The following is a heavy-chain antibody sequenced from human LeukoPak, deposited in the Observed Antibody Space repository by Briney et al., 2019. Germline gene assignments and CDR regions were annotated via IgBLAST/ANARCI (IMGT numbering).Heavy chain of an antibody. J-gene: IGHJ4*02. Sequence: SETLSLTCTVSGGSISSSSYYWGWIRQPPGKGLEWIGSIYYSGSTNYNPSLKSRVTISVDTSKNQFSLKLSSVTAADTAVYYCARVPLQLYCSGGSCYEKPYYFDYWGQGTLVTVSS. D-gene: IGHD2-15*01. V-gene: IGHV4-39*07. CDR2: IYYSGST. CDR1: GGSISSSSYY. CDR3: ARVPLQLYCSGGSCYEKPYYFDY.